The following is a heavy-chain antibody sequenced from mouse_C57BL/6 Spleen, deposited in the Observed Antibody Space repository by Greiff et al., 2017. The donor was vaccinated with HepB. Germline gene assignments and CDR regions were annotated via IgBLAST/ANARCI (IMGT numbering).Heavy chain of an antibody. J-gene: IGHJ2*01. CDR2: IRNKANGYTT. D-gene: IGHD3-1*01. V-gene: IGHV7-3*01. Sequence: EVHLVESGGGLVQPGGSLSLSCAASGFTFTDYYMSWVRQPPGKALEWLGFIRNKANGYTTEYSASVKGRFTISRDNSQSILNLQMNALRAENSAAYDCARCPRSNEEYFDYWGQGTTLTVSS. CDR1: GFTFTDYY. CDR3: ARCPRSNEEYFDY.